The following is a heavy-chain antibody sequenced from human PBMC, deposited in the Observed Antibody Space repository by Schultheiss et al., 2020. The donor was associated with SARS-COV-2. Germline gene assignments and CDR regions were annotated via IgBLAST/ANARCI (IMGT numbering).Heavy chain of an antibody. D-gene: IGHD1-7*01. CDR3: AKDRGGITGTTGPFDY. CDR2: IKQDGSEK. V-gene: IGHV3-7*01. Sequence: GESLKISCAASGFTFSSYWMSWVRQAPGKGLEWVANIKQDGSEKYYVDSVKGRFTISRDNAKNSLYLQMNSLRAEDTAVYYCAKDRGGITGTTGPFDYWGQGTLVTVSS. J-gene: IGHJ4*02. CDR1: GFTFSSYW.